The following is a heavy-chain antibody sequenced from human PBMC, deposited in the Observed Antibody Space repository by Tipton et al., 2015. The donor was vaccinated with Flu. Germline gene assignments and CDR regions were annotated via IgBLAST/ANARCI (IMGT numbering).Heavy chain of an antibody. CDR1: GGSISSHY. D-gene: IGHD4-11*01. Sequence: TLSLTCTVSGGSISSHYWSWLRQPAGKGLEWIGRISNSGSTNYNVSLESRLSMSRDSSKNQISLKLSSVTAADTAVYYCARYPESNYHWFGPWGQGALVTVSS. J-gene: IGHJ5*02. CDR2: ISNSGST. V-gene: IGHV4-4*07. CDR3: ARYPESNYHWFGP.